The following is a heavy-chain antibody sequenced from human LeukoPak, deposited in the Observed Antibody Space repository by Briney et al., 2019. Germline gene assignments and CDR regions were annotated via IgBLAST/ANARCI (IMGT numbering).Heavy chain of an antibody. Sequence: TGGSLRLSCAASGFTFSSYSMSWVRQAPGKGLEWVSSISSSSSYIYYADSVKGRFTISRDNAKNSLYLQMNSLRAEDTAVYYCARGSQPLSFDYWGQGTLVTVSS. CDR3: ARGSQPLSFDY. CDR1: GFTFSSYS. V-gene: IGHV3-21*01. D-gene: IGHD2-15*01. J-gene: IGHJ4*02. CDR2: ISSSSSYI.